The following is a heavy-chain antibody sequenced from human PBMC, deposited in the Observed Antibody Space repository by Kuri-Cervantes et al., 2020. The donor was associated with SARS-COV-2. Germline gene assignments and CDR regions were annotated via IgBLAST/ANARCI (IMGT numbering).Heavy chain of an antibody. CDR2: IYTSGST. J-gene: IGHJ4*02. CDR1: GGPISSGSYS. CDR3: ARSYYCSGGLDY. V-gene: IGHV4-61*09. Sequence: SETLSPTCTVSGGPISSGSYSWSWIRQPAGKGLEWIGYIYTSGSTNYNPSLKSRVTISVDTSKNQFSLKLSSVTAADTAVYYCARSYYCSGGLDYWGQGTLVTVSS. D-gene: IGHD3-10*01.